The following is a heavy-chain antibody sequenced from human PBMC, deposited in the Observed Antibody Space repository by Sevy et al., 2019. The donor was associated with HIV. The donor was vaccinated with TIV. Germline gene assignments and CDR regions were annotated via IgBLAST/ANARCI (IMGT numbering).Heavy chain of an antibody. J-gene: IGHJ4*02. CDR3: AKGRGSYYYFDY. V-gene: IGHV3-23*01. Sequence: GGSLRLSCAASGFTFSSYAMSWVRPAPGKGLEWVSAISGSGGSTYYADSVKGRFTISRDNLKNTLYLQMNSLRAEDTAVYCCAKGRGSYYYFDYWGQGTLVTVSS. CDR1: GFTFSSYA. D-gene: IGHD1-26*01. CDR2: ISGSGGST.